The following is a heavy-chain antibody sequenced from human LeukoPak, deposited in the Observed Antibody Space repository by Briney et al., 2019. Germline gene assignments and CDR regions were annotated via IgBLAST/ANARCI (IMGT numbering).Heavy chain of an antibody. CDR1: GYTFTRYG. CDR2: ISAYNGST. CDR3: ARSYYGSGSSEFDY. J-gene: IGHJ4*02. V-gene: IGHV1-18*01. D-gene: IGHD3-10*01. Sequence: ASVKVSCKASGYTFTRYGITWVRQAPGQGLEWMGWISAYNGSTNYAQKLQGRVTMTTDTSTSTAYMELRSLRSDDTAVYYCARSYYGSGSSEFDYWGQGTLVTVSS.